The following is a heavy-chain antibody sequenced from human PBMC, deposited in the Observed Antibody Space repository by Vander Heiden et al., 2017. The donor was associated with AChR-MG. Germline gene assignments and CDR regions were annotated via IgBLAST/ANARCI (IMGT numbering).Heavy chain of an antibody. V-gene: IGHV1-2*02. CDR3: ARGGRAAGRWFDP. D-gene: IGHD6-13*01. CDR2: INPKSGGT. J-gene: IGHJ5*02. Sequence: QVQLVQSGAEVKKPGASVKVSCKASGYTFTGYYMHWVRQAPGQGLEWMGWINPKSGGTNYAQKVQGRVTMTRDTSISTAYMELSRLSSDDTAVYFCARGGRAAGRWFDPWGQGTLVTVSS. CDR1: GYTFTGYY.